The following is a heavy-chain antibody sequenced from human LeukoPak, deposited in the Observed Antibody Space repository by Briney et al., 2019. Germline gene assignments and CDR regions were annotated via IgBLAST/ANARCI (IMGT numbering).Heavy chain of an antibody. CDR1: GFTFSSYS. D-gene: IGHD3-22*01. CDR2: ISSSSSTI. Sequence: GGSLRLSCAASGFTFSSYSMNWVRQAPGKGLEWVSYISSSSSTIYYADSVKGRFTISRDNAKNSLYLQMNSLRAEDTAMYYCAREAPYYDSSGYFFDAFDIWGQGTMVTVSS. J-gene: IGHJ3*02. V-gene: IGHV3-48*01. CDR3: AREAPYYDSSGYFFDAFDI.